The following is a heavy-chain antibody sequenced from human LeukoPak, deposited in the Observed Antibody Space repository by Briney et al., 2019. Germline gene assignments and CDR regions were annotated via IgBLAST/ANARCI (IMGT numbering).Heavy chain of an antibody. CDR1: GFIFSSYG. Sequence: GGSLRLSCAASGFIFSSYGMHWVRQAPDKGLEWVAFIRYDGSRKYYADSVKGRFTISRDNAKNSLFLQMDTLRVEDTAVYFCTRDQGYCSGDTCYSWAYFDFWGQGALVSVSS. V-gene: IGHV3-30*02. CDR3: TRDQGYCSGDTCYSWAYFDF. D-gene: IGHD2-15*01. J-gene: IGHJ4*02. CDR2: IRYDGSRK.